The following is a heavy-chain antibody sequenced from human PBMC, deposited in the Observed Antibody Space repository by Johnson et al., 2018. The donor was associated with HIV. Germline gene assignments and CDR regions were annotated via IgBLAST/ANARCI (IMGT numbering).Heavy chain of an antibody. V-gene: IGHV3-30*19. J-gene: IGHJ3*01. CDR2: ISYDGSNK. Sequence: QVQLVESGGGVVQPGRSLRLSCEASGFTFSNYAMHWVRQAPGKGLEWVALISYDGSNKYYADSVKGRFTISRDNSKNTLYLQMSSLRAEDTAIYYCARGGQWGATDAFDVWGQGTMV. D-gene: IGHD6-19*01. CDR1: GFTFSNYA. CDR3: ARGGQWGATDAFDV.